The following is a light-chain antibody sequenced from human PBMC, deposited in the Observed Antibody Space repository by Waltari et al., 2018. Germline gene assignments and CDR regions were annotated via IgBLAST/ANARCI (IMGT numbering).Light chain of an antibody. J-gene: IGKJ2*01. CDR1: QSISSW. Sequence: DIQMTQSPSTLSAYVGDRVTITCRASQSISSWLAWYQQKPGKAPKLLIYKASSLESGVPSRFSGSGSGTEFTLTISSLQPDDFATYYCQQYNSYPFFGQGTKLEIK. CDR3: QQYNSYPF. CDR2: KAS. V-gene: IGKV1-5*03.